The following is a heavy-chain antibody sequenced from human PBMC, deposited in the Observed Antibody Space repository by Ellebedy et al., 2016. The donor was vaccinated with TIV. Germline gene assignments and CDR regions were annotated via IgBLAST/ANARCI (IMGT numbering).Heavy chain of an antibody. J-gene: IGHJ5*02. CDR1: GFSLSSYW. D-gene: IGHD2-2*01. Sequence: GESLKISXAASGFSLSSYWYHWVRQAPGKGLEWVSLIRGDDRNTDYADSVRGRFTISRDNAKNTLYLQMNSLRAEDTAVYYCARDMPHRRLNPWGQGTLVTVSS. CDR2: IRGDDRNT. CDR3: ARDMPHRRLNP. V-gene: IGHV3-74*01.